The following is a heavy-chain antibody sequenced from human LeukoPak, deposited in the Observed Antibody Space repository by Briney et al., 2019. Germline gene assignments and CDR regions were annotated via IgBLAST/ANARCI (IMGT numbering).Heavy chain of an antibody. J-gene: IGHJ4*02. V-gene: IGHV4-4*02. Sequence: PSETLSLTCAVSGGSITSSNWWSCLRQSPGKGLEWIGEIYHTGITRYNPSLKSRVSISVDKSKNQFSLKLSSVTAADTAVYYCAREQEYYFDYWGQGTLVTVSS. CDR2: IYHTGIT. CDR3: AREQEYYFDY. CDR1: GGSITSSNW.